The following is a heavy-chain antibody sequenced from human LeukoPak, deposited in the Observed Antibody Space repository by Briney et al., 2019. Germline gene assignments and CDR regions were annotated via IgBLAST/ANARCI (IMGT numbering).Heavy chain of an antibody. Sequence: QAGGSLRLSCAASEFTFSSYEMNWVRQAPGKGLEWVSYISSSGSTIYYADSVKGRFTISRDNAKNSLYLQMNSLRAEDTAVYYCARNYGETLYYYYGMDVWGQGTTVTVSS. CDR3: ARNYGETLYYYYGMDV. D-gene: IGHD4-17*01. CDR1: EFTFSSYE. J-gene: IGHJ6*02. V-gene: IGHV3-48*03. CDR2: ISSSGSTI.